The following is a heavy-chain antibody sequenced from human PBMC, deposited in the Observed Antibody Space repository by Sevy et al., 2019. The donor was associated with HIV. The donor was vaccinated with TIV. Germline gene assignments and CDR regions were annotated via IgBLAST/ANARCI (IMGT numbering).Heavy chain of an antibody. Sequence: GGSLRLSCTASGFTFGDYAMSWFRQAPGKGLEWVGFIRSKAYGGTTEYAASVKGRFTISRDDSKSIAYLQMNSLKTEDTAVYYCTRGFVVVPALMYGMDVWGQGTTVTVSS. V-gene: IGHV3-49*03. D-gene: IGHD2-2*01. CDR3: TRGFVVVPALMYGMDV. CDR2: IRSKAYGGTT. CDR1: GFTFGDYA. J-gene: IGHJ6*02.